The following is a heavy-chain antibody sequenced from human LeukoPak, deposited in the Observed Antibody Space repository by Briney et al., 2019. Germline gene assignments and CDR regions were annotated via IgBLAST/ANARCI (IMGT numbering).Heavy chain of an antibody. V-gene: IGHV3-23*01. CDR1: GITLGNYG. Sequence: GGSLRLSCAVSGITLGNYGMSWVRQPPGKGLEWVAGISDSGGSTNYADSVKGRFTISRDTPRNTLYLQMNSLRAEDTAVYFCAKRGVVIRVFLVGFHKEAYYFDSWGQGALVTVSS. CDR2: ISDSGGST. D-gene: IGHD3-10*01. J-gene: IGHJ4*02. CDR3: AKRGVVIRVFLVGFHKEAYYFDS.